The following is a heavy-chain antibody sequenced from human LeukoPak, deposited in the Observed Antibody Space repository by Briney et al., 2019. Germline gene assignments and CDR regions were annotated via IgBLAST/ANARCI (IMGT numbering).Heavy chain of an antibody. J-gene: IGHJ6*02. Sequence: SETLSLTSTVSGGSMSGFFWTWIRQPPGGELEWIGSIYYSGSSTKYNPSLKSRVTVSVDTSKSQFSLNLDSATAADAAVYYCARTSRHFYGSGTNLTPWPAGMDVWGQGTTVTVSS. CDR2: IYYSGSST. CDR3: ARTSRHFYGSGTNLTPWPAGMDV. D-gene: IGHD3-10*01. V-gene: IGHV4-59*01. CDR1: GGSMSGFF.